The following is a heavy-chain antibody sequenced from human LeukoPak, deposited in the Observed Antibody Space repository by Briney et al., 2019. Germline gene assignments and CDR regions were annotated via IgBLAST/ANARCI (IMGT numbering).Heavy chain of an antibody. CDR3: AREKYDFWSGYSANYYYMDV. CDR2: IYSSGST. CDR1: GGSISSYY. Sequence: SETLSLTCTVSGGSISSYYWSWIRQPPGKGLEWIGYIYSSGSTNYNPSLKSRLTISVDASKNQFSLKLTSVTAADTAVYYCAREKYDFWSGYSANYYYMDVWGKGTTVTVSS. V-gene: IGHV4-59*01. J-gene: IGHJ6*03. D-gene: IGHD3/OR15-3a*01.